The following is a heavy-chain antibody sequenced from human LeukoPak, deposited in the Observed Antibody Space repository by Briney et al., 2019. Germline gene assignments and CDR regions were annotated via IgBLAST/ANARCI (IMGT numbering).Heavy chain of an antibody. CDR1: GYTFTSYG. CDR3: ARLRDGYNNLSPFDY. Sequence: ASVKVSCKASGYTFTSYGISWVRQAPGQGLEWMGWISGYYGNTDSAQNLQGRVTMTRDTSTSTAYMELRSLTSDDTAVYYCARLRDGYNNLSPFDYWGQGTLVTVSS. V-gene: IGHV1-18*01. J-gene: IGHJ4*02. D-gene: IGHD5-24*01. CDR2: ISGYYGNT.